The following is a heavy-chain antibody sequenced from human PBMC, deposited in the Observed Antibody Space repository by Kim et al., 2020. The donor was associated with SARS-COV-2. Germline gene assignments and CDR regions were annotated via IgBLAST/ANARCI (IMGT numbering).Heavy chain of an antibody. J-gene: IGHJ4*02. CDR3: ARDSYDLVVPAARDGSYPFDY. D-gene: IGHD2-2*01. CDR1: GYTFTSYY. CDR2: INPSGGST. Sequence: ASVKVSCKASGYTFTSYYMHWVRQAPGQGLEWMGIINPSGGSTSYAQKFQGRVTMTRDTSTSTVYMELSSLRSEDTAVYYCARDSYDLVVPAARDGSYPFDYWGQGTLVTVSS. V-gene: IGHV1-46*01.